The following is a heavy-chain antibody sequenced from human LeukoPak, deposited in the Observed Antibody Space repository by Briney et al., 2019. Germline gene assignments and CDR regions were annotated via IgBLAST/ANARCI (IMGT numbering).Heavy chain of an antibody. Sequence: PGGSLRLSCAASGFTFDDYAMHWVRQAPGKGLEWVSGISWNSGSIGYADSVKGRFTISRDNAKNSLYLQMNSLRAGDTALYYCAKDEDSSGYDAFDIWGQGTMVTVSS. CDR1: GFTFDDYA. CDR3: AKDEDSSGYDAFDI. CDR2: ISWNSGSI. V-gene: IGHV3-9*01. D-gene: IGHD3-22*01. J-gene: IGHJ3*02.